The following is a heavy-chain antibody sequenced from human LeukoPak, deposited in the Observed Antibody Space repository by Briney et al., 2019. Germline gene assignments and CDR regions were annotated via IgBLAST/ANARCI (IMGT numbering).Heavy chain of an antibody. Sequence: GGSLRLSCAASGFTFSSYSMNWVRQAPGKGLEWVSYISSSSSTIYYADSVKGRFTISRDNAKNSLYLQMNSLRAEDTAVYYCARVFGGYRWAFDIWGQGTMVTVSS. J-gene: IGHJ3*02. CDR1: GFTFSSYS. CDR3: ARVFGGYRWAFDI. CDR2: ISSSSSTI. D-gene: IGHD5-18*01. V-gene: IGHV3-48*04.